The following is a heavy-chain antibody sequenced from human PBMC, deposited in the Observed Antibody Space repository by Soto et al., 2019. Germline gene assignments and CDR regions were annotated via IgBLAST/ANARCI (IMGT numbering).Heavy chain of an antibody. D-gene: IGHD6-19*01. CDR3: AKSYIRKQWLPFDY. CDR2: IKMDASQK. CDR1: GFTFGSYW. Sequence: GGSLRLSCAASGFTFGSYWMSWVRQAPEKGLEWLATIKMDASQKKYVDSVRGRFTVSRDNAKNTLYLQMNSLRAEDTAVYYCAKSYIRKQWLPFDYWGQGTLVTVSS. V-gene: IGHV3-7*03. J-gene: IGHJ4*02.